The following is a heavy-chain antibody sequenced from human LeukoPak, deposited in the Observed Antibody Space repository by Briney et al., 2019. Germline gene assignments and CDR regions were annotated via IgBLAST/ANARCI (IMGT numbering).Heavy chain of an antibody. J-gene: IGHJ4*02. D-gene: IGHD5-18*01. CDR2: IIPILGIA. V-gene: IGHV1-69*04. CDR1: GGTFSSYA. Sequence: GASVKVSCKASGGTFSSYAISWVRQALGQGLEWMGRIIPILGIANYAQKFQGRVTITADKSTSTAYMELSSLRSEDTAVYYCAREVLRGYSYDAWMIWGQGTLVTVSS. CDR3: AREVLRGYSYDAWMI.